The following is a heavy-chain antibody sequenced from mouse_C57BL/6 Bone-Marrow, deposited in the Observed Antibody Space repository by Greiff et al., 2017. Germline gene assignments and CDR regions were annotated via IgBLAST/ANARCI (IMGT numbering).Heavy chain of an antibody. CDR3: ARRRGYSMDYFDY. CDR2: ISYDGSN. J-gene: IGHJ2*01. Sequence: VQLKESGPGLVKPSQSLSLTCSVTGYSITSGYYWNWIRQFPGNKLEWMGYISYDGSNNYNPSLKNRISITRDTSKNQFFLKLNSVTTEDTATYYCARRRGYSMDYFDYWGQGTTLTVSS. V-gene: IGHV3-6*01. D-gene: IGHD2-10*02. CDR1: GYSITSGYY.